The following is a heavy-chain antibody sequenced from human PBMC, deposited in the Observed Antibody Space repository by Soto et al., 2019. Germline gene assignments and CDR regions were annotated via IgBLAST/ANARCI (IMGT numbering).Heavy chain of an antibody. CDR3: ARKQAGYFYGIDY. Sequence: KSSETLSLTCTVSGGSTTSGGYYWSWIRQHPGKGLEWLGYIYDSGSTFYNPSLKSRITLSVDTSKNQFSLKLSSVTVADTAVYFCARKQAGYFYGIDYWGQGTRVNVSS. D-gene: IGHD3-10*01. CDR2: IYDSGST. CDR1: GGSTTSGGYY. V-gene: IGHV4-31*03. J-gene: IGHJ4*02.